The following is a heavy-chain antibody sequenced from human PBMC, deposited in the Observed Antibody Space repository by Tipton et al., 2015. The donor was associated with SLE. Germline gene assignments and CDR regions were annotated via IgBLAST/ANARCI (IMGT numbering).Heavy chain of an antibody. CDR3: ARHGHSSSWYAYNWFDP. CDR1: GGSIFSSY. D-gene: IGHD6-13*01. J-gene: IGHJ5*02. Sequence: TLSLTCTVSGGSIFSSYWSWIRQPPGKGLEWIGCIYFSGSTNYNPSLRSRVTMSVDSSNSQFSLKLSSVTAADTAVYYCARHGHSSSWYAYNWFDPWGQGTLVTVSS. V-gene: IGHV4-59*01. CDR2: IYFSGST.